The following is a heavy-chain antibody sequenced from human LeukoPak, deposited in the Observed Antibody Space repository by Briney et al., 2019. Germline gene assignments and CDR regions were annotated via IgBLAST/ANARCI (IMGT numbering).Heavy chain of an antibody. V-gene: IGHV4-34*01. Sequence: PSETLSLTCAVYGGSFSGYYWSWIRQPPGKGLEWIGEINHSGSTNYNPSLKSRVAISVDTSKNQFSLKLSSVTAADTAVYYCARSRWGSYNWFDPWGQGTLVTVSS. J-gene: IGHJ5*02. CDR3: ARSRWGSYNWFDP. D-gene: IGHD2-21*01. CDR2: INHSGST. CDR1: GGSFSGYY.